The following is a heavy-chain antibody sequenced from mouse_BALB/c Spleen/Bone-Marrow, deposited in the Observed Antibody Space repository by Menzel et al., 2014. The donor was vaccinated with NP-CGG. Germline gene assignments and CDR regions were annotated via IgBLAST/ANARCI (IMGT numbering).Heavy chain of an antibody. J-gene: IGHJ1*01. Sequence: DVQLVESGGGLVQPGGSLKLSCAAPGFDFSRYWMSWVRQAPGKGLEWIGEINPDSSTINYTPSLKDKFIISRDNAKNTLYLQMSKVRSEDTALYYCARLNYYGSLFVWGAGTTVTVSS. CDR3: ARLNYYGSLFV. CDR1: GFDFSRYW. V-gene: IGHV4-1*02. D-gene: IGHD1-1*01. CDR2: INPDSSTI.